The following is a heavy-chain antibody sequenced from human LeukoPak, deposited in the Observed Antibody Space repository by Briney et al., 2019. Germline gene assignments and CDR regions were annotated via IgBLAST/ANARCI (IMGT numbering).Heavy chain of an antibody. CDR2: IYHSGST. CDR1: GGSISSGGYS. D-gene: IGHD2-8*01. J-gene: IGHJ4*02. Sequence: SQTLSLTCAVSGGSISSGGYSWSWIRQPPGKGLEWIGYIYHSGSTYYNPSLKSRVTISVDRSKNQFSLKLSSVTAADTAVYYCARVSGYCSDGVCRFDYWGRGALVTVSS. V-gene: IGHV4-30-2*01. CDR3: ARVSGYCSDGVCRFDY.